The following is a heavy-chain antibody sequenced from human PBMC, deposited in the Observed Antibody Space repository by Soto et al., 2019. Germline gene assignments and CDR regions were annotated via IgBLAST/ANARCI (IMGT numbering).Heavy chain of an antibody. V-gene: IGHV1-18*01. CDR3: ARVSSGWYYWFDP. CDR1: GYTFTSYG. D-gene: IGHD6-19*01. CDR2: ISASNGNT. Sequence: QVQLVQSGAEVKKPGASVKVSCKASGYTFTSYGISWVRQAPGQGLEWMGWISASNGNTNYAQKLQGRVTMTTDTSTNTAYIELRSLRSDDTAVYYCARVSSGWYYWFDPWGQGTLVTVSS. J-gene: IGHJ5*02.